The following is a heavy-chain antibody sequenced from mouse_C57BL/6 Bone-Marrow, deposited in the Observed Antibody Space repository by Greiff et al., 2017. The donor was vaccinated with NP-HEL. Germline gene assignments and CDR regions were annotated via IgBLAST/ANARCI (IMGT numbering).Heavy chain of an antibody. CDR3: ARQRSTMVTTRYFDY. CDR2: ISSGGSYT. J-gene: IGHJ2*01. D-gene: IGHD2-1*01. CDR1: GFTFSSYG. Sequence: EVQGVESGGDLVKPGGSLKLSCAASGFTFSSYGMSWVRQTPDKRLEWVATISSGGSYTYYPDSVKGRFTISRDNAKNTLYLQMSSLKSEDTAMYYCARQRSTMVTTRYFDYWGQGTTLTVSS. V-gene: IGHV5-6*01.